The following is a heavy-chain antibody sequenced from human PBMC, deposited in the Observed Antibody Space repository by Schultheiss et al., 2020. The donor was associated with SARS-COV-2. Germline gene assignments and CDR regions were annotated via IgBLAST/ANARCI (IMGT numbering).Heavy chain of an antibody. J-gene: IGHJ5*02. V-gene: IGHV4-34*01. CDR3: ARAVGQLWLPANWFDP. CDR2: IYYSGST. Sequence: SETLSLTCAVYGGSFSGYYWSWIRQPPGKGLEWIGSIYYSGSTNYNPSLKSRVTMSVDTSKNQFSLKLSSVTAADTAVYYCARAVGQLWLPANWFDPWGQGTLVTVSS. D-gene: IGHD5-18*01. CDR1: GGSFSGYY.